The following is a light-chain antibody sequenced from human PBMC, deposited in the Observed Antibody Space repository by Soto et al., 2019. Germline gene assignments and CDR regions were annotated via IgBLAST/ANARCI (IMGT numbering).Light chain of an antibody. V-gene: IGKV1-9*01. J-gene: IGKJ1*01. CDR3: QQLNSYPWT. CDR1: QGINSY. Sequence: DIQLTQSPSFLSASVGDRVTITCRAKQGINSYLAWYQQKPGKAPKLMIYAASTLQSWVPSRFRGSVSGTEYTLTISRQQPKDFETYFCQQLNSYPWTLGQGTKVEIK. CDR2: AAS.